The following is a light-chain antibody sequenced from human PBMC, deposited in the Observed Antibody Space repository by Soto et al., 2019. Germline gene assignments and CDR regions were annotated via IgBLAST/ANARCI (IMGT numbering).Light chain of an antibody. CDR1: QSFSTY. V-gene: IGKV1-39*01. J-gene: IGKJ4*01. Sequence: DIQLTQSPSSLPASIGDRVTITCRASQSFSTYLNWYQQKPGKAPKLLIYAASVLQSGVPSRFRGSGSGPDCTLTISNLQPEDFATYYCQQSYSTPLTFGGGTKVDIK. CDR2: AAS. CDR3: QQSYSTPLT.